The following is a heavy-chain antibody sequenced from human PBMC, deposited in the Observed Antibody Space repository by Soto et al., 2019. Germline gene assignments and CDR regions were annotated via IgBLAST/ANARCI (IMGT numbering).Heavy chain of an antibody. D-gene: IGHD5-12*01. CDR3: ATLKRSGYDYYYYYYMDV. CDR2: MNPNSGNT. Sequence: QVQLVQSGAEVKKPGASVKVSCKASGYTFTSYDINWVRQATGQGLEWMGWMNPNSGNTGYAQKFQGRVTMTRNTSISTAYMELSSLRSEDTAVYYCATLKRSGYDYYYYYYMDVWGKGTTVTVSS. CDR1: GYTFTSYD. J-gene: IGHJ6*03. V-gene: IGHV1-8*01.